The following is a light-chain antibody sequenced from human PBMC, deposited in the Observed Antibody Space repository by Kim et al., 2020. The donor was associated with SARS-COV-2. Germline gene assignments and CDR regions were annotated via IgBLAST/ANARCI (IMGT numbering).Light chain of an antibody. J-gene: IGLJ2*01. CDR1: SRRSDY. V-gene: IGLV3-19*01. CDR3: NSRDSNDNGV. CDR2: GKN. Sequence: ALGQTVRITGKGDSRRSDYATWYQQKPGQAPILVIYGKNNRPSGIPDRFSGASSGNTASLTITGTQAGDEADYYCNSRDSNDNGVFGGGTQLTVL.